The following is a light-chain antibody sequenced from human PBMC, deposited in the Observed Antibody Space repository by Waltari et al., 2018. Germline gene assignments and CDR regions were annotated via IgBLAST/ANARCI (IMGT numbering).Light chain of an antibody. CDR1: SPNIGSNT. J-gene: IGLJ3*02. Sequence: QSVLTQSPSASGTPGQRVTISCSGSSPNIGSNTVNWYKQVPGTAPKLLISTNNHGPSGVPDRFSVSKSGTSSSLAISGLQSEDEADYFCAAWDDSLNGWVFGGGTKLSVL. V-gene: IGLV1-44*01. CDR3: AAWDDSLNGWV. CDR2: TNN.